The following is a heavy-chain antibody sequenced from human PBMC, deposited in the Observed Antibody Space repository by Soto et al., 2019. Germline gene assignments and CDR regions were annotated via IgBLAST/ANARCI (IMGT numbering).Heavy chain of an antibody. V-gene: IGHV4-39*07. Sequence: SETLSLTFTVSGGSISSSSYYWGWIRQPPGKGLEWIGSIYYSGSTYYNPSLKSRVTISVDTSKNQFSLKLSSVTAADTAVYYCARVPPSGDGYNYYYYGMDVWGQGTTVTVSS. CDR2: IYYSGST. CDR3: ARVPPSGDGYNYYYYGMDV. J-gene: IGHJ6*02. D-gene: IGHD5-12*01. CDR1: GGSISSSSYY.